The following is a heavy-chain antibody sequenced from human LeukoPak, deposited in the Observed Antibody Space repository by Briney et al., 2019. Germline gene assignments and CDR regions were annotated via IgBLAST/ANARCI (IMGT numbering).Heavy chain of an antibody. CDR3: ARPSQGSDYGMDV. V-gene: IGHV1-8*02. D-gene: IGHD3-10*01. CDR1: GYTFTGYY. Sequence: ASVKVSCKASGYTFTGYYMHWVRQAPGQGLEWMGWMNPNSGNTGYAQKFQGRVTMTRNTSISTAYMELSSLRSEDTAVYYCARPSQGSDYGMDVWGQGTTVTVSS. J-gene: IGHJ6*02. CDR2: MNPNSGNT.